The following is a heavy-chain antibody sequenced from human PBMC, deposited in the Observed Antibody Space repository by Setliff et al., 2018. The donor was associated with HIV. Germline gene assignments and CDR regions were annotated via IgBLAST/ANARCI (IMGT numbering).Heavy chain of an antibody. CDR1: GFNISRYS. Sequence: QPGGSLRLSCAGSGFNISRYSMNWVRQAPGKGLEWLSYIRSSSDNIYYADSVRGRFTISRDNAKNSLYLQMNSLRVDDTGVYYCASGEYDYSPWGQGTLVTVSS. CDR3: ASGEYDYSP. V-gene: IGHV3-48*04. CDR2: IRSSSDNI. D-gene: IGHD4-4*01. J-gene: IGHJ5*02.